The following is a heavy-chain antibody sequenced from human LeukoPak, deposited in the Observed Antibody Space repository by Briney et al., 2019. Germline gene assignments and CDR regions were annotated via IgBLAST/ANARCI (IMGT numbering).Heavy chain of an antibody. V-gene: IGHV3-23*01. CDR3: AKDEEGKEAAVQGSWYYMDV. Sequence: PGGSLRLSCAASGFTFSSYGMHWVRQAPGKGLEWVSAISGSGGSTYYADSVKGRFTISRDNSENTLYLQMNSLRAEDTAVYYCAKDEEGKEAAVQGSWYYMDVWGKGTTVTVSS. CDR1: GFTFSSYG. D-gene: IGHD6-13*01. J-gene: IGHJ6*03. CDR2: ISGSGGST.